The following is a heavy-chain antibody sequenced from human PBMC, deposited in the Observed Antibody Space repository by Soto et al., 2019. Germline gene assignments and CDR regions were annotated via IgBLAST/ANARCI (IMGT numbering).Heavy chain of an antibody. CDR1: GYPFTSYG. Sequence: QGQLLQSGDEVKTPGASVRVSCRASGYPFTSYGISWVRQAPGQGLEWVAWISAYNGKRDTAQKFQDRVTMTLDPSTDTAHMALGELTSADTGVYYCARGRIVASIHDAFEIWGQRTKVTVSS. J-gene: IGHJ3*02. CDR2: ISAYNGKR. V-gene: IGHV1-18*01. CDR3: ARGRIVASIHDAFEI. D-gene: IGHD5-12*01.